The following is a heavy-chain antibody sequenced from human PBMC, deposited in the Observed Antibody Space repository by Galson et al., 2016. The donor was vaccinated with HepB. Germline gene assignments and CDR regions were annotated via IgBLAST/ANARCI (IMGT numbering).Heavy chain of an antibody. J-gene: IGHJ5*02. Sequence: SETLSLTCAVYGGPFSGYYWNWIRQPPGKGLEWVAGINHRGDTNYSPSLKSRVPMSVDTSKNQFSLKLTSVTAADAAVYYCARRRAIASPTSRIPYSTRNWFDPWGQGTPVIVSS. CDR2: INHRGDT. CDR3: ARRRAIASPTSRIPYSTRNWFDP. D-gene: IGHD2-15*01. CDR1: GGPFSGYY. V-gene: IGHV4-34*01.